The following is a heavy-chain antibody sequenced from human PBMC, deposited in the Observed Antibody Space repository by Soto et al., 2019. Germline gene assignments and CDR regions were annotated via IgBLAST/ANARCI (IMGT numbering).Heavy chain of an antibody. CDR1: GFTFSSYA. V-gene: IGHV3-23*01. J-gene: IGHJ4*02. D-gene: IGHD3-22*01. CDR2: ISGSGGST. CDR3: AKDQRRITMIVVVHLSFDY. Sequence: VQLLESGGGLVQPGGSLRLSCAASGFTFSSYAMSWVRQAPGKGLEWVSAISGSGGSTYYADSVKGRFTISRDNSKNTLYLQMNSLRAEDTAVYYCAKDQRRITMIVVVHLSFDYWGQGTLFTVSS.